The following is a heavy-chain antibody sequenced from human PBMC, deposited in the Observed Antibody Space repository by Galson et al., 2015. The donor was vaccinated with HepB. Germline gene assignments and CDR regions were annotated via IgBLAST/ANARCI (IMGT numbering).Heavy chain of an antibody. D-gene: IGHD3-16*02. CDR2: FDPEDGET. V-gene: IGHV1-24*01. Sequence: SVKVSCKVSGYSLTEFSMHWVRQAPGKGLEWMGGFDPEDGETLYAQKFHGRVSMTEDTSTERAHMELSSLRSEDTAVYYCATVSRARYWYFDIWGRGTLVTVSS. CDR1: GYSLTEFS. CDR3: ATVSRARYWYFDI. J-gene: IGHJ2*01.